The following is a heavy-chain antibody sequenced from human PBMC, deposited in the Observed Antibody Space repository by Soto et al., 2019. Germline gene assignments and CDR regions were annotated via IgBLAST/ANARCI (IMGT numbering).Heavy chain of an antibody. CDR3: VVQQELPWVNY. V-gene: IGHV5-51*01. Sequence: GESLKISCTGSGYSFTGYWIGWVRQMPGKGLEWMGITYPGDSDTRYSPSFQGRVTISADKSINTAYLQWSSLKASDTAMYYCVVQQELPWVNYWGQGTLVTVS. J-gene: IGHJ4*02. CDR1: GYSFTGYW. CDR2: TYPGDSDT. D-gene: IGHD6-13*01.